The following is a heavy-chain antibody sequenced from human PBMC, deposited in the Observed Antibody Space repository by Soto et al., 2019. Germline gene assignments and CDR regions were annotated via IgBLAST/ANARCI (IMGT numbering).Heavy chain of an antibody. Sequence: GASVKVSCKASGGTFSSYTISWVRQAPGQGLEWMGRIIPILGIANYAQKFQGRITITADKSTSTAYMELSSLRSEDTAVYYCASYYDPWDWFDPWGQGTLVTSPQ. CDR2: IIPILGIA. CDR1: GGTFSSYT. D-gene: IGHD3-3*01. V-gene: IGHV1-69*02. J-gene: IGHJ5*02. CDR3: ASYYDPWDWFDP.